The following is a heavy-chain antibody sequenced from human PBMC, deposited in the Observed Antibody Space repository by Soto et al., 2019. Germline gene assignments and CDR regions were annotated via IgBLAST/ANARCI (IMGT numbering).Heavy chain of an antibody. J-gene: IGHJ4*02. Sequence: PGGSLRLSCAASGFTFSSYAMHWVRQAPGKGLEWVAVISYDGSNKYYADSVKGRFTISRDNSKNTLYLQMNSLRAEDTAVYYCARDVSAWSMIVTHWGQGTLVTVSS. CDR3: ARDVSAWSMIVTH. CDR2: ISYDGSNK. V-gene: IGHV3-30-3*01. CDR1: GFTFSSYA. D-gene: IGHD3-22*01.